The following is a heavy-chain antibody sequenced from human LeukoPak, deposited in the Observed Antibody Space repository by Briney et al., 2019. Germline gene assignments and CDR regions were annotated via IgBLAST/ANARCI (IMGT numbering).Heavy chain of an antibody. CDR3: AREATSSGWYFDY. CDR1: GFTFSSYW. CDR2: IKQDGSEK. V-gene: IGHV3-7*03. D-gene: IGHD6-19*01. Sequence: PGGSLRLSCAASGFTFSSYWMSWVRQAPGKGLEWVANIKQDGSEKYYVDSVKGRFTISRDNAKNSLYLQMSSLRAEDTAVYYCAREATSSGWYFDYWGQGTLVTVSS. J-gene: IGHJ4*02.